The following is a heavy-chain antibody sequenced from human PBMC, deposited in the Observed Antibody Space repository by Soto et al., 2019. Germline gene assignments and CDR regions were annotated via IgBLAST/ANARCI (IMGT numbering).Heavy chain of an antibody. CDR3: ARDQTQWLDDAFAF. J-gene: IGHJ3*01. CDR2: ISPSTGKT. V-gene: IGHV1-18*01. D-gene: IGHD6-19*01. CDR1: GYTFTNHD. Sequence: QVQLVQSGADVKKPGASVKVSCTASGYTFTNHDISWVRQAPGQGPEWLGWISPSTGKTNYPQKCQRRVSMTTDTSTNTAYMEMRRLRYDVTAVYYCARDQTQWLDDAFAFWGQGTMVTVSS.